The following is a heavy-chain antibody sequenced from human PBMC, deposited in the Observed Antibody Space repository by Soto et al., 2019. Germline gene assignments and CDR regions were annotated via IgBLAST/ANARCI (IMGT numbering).Heavy chain of an antibody. V-gene: IGHV3-23*01. J-gene: IGHJ3*01. CDR1: GFTFNNYA. D-gene: IGHD5-18*01. Sequence: EVHLLESGGGLVQPGGSLRLSCAASGFTFNNYAMSWVRQAPGKGLEWVSGISASGGRPYYADSVKGRFTISRDMSKHMLSLQMNSLRVEDTAVYFCAKDPNGYYVGGFEFGGQGTMVTVSS. CDR3: AKDPNGYYVGGFEF. CDR2: ISASGGRP.